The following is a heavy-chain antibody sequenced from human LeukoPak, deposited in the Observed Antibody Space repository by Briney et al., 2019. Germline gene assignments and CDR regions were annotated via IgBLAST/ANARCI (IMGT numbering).Heavy chain of an antibody. CDR1: GYTFTGYY. J-gene: IGHJ4*02. V-gene: IGHV1-2*02. CDR3: ARDWGIQQWPPSYFDY. CDR2: INPNSGGT. D-gene: IGHD5-18*01. Sequence: ASVKVSCKASGYTFTGYYMHWVRQAPGQGLEWMGWINPNSGGTNYAQKLQGRVTMTRDTSISTAYMELTSLRSEDTAMYYCARDWGIQQWPPSYFDYWGQGTLVTVSS.